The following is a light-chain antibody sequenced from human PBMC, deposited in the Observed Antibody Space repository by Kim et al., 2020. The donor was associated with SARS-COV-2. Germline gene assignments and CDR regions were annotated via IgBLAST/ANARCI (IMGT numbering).Light chain of an antibody. Sequence: QPVLTQPPSASGTPGQRVTISCSGSSSNIGSNNVVWYQQLPGAAPNLLIYSNNQRPSGIPDRFSGSRSGTSASLAISGLQSGDEADYYCAVWDDSLKQGVVCGGTQLTGL. CDR2: SNN. CDR1: SSNIGSNN. V-gene: IGLV1-44*01. CDR3: AVWDDSLKQGV. J-gene: IGLJ3*02.